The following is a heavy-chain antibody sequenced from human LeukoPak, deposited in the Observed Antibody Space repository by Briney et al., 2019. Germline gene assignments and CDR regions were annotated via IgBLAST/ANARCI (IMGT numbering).Heavy chain of an antibody. V-gene: IGHV4-39*01. CDR3: AATYRTRGYTYGYFDY. Sequence: PSETLSLTCTVSSGSISTSAFYWGWIRQPPGKGLEWIASIYYSGSTYYNPSLKSRVTISVDTSKNQFTLKLSSVTAADTAVYYCAATYRTRGYTYGYFDYWGQGTLVTVPS. D-gene: IGHD5-18*01. J-gene: IGHJ4*02. CDR2: IYYSGST. CDR1: SGSISTSAFY.